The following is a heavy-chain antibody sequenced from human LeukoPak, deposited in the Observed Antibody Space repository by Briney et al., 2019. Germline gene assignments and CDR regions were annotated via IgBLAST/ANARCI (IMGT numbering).Heavy chain of an antibody. J-gene: IGHJ3*02. Sequence: GGSLRLSCAASGFTFDDYGMSWVRQAPGKGLEWVSGINWNGGSTGYADSVKGRFTISRDNAKNSLYLQMNSLRAEDTALYYCARGKLGTAMVTFAFDIWGQGTMVTVSS. V-gene: IGHV3-20*04. CDR3: ARGKLGTAMVTFAFDI. D-gene: IGHD5-18*01. CDR2: INWNGGST. CDR1: GFTFDDYG.